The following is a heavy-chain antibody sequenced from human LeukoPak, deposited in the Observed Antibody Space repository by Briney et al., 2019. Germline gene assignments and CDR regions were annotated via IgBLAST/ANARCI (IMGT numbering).Heavy chain of an antibody. V-gene: IGHV3-21*06. D-gene: IGHD3-9*01. CDR2: ISSGSSYI. Sequence: GGSLRLSCAASGLTFSTYTMNWVRQAPGKGLEWVSSISSGSSYIYYADSMKGRFTISRDNAKNPLYLQMNSLKAEDTAVYFCASHYDIDYWGQGTLATVSS. CDR1: GLTFSTYT. CDR3: ASHYDIDY. J-gene: IGHJ4*02.